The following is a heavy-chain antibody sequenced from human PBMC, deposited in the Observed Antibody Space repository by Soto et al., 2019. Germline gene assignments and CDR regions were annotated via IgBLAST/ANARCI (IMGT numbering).Heavy chain of an antibody. CDR3: AKDATRTDGWYYFDY. D-gene: IGHD6-19*01. CDR2: IDPSGSYT. Sequence: PGASLKISCKGSGYSFASAWISWVRQMPGKGLEWMGRIDPSGSYTNYSPSFQGHVTISADKSISTAYLQMNSLRAEDTAVYFCAKDATRTDGWYYFDYCGQGPLVTVSS. CDR1: GYSFASAW. V-gene: IGHV5-10-1*01. J-gene: IGHJ4*02.